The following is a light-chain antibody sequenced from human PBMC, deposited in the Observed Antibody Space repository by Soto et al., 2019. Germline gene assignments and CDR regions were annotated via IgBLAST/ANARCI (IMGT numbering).Light chain of an antibody. CDR2: GGD. CDR3: QSYDSNNYVV. V-gene: IGLV6-57*04. Sequence: NFMLTQPHSVSESPGQTVTLSCTRTSGSLASNSVQWYQQRPGSAPTTVIFGGDQRPSGVSDRFSASIDSSSNSAPLTIAGLQTEDEADYYCQSYDSNNYVVFGGGTKLTVL. CDR1: SGSLASNS. J-gene: IGLJ2*01.